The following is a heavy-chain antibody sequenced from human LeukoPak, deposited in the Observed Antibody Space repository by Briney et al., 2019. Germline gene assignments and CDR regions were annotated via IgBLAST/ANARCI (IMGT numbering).Heavy chain of an antibody. CDR3: ARVSSGPYYYYYMDV. CDR2: IYTCGST. CDR1: GGSISSGSYY. V-gene: IGHV4-61*02. Sequence: SQTLSLTCTVSGGSISSGSYYRSWIRQPAGKGLEWIGRIYTCGSTNYNPSLKSRVTISVDTSKNQFSLKLSSVTAADTAVYYCARVSSGPYYYYYMDVWGKGTTVTVSS. D-gene: IGHD3-22*01. J-gene: IGHJ6*03.